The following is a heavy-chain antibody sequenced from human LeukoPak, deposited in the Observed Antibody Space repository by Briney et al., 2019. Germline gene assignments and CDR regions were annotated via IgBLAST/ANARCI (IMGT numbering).Heavy chain of an antibody. CDR3: ALQIIRGYSYGFDY. CDR2: IYHSGST. V-gene: IGHV4-30-2*01. Sequence: SQTLSLTCAVSGGSISSGGYSWSWIRQPPGKGLEWIGYIYHSGSTYYNPSLKSRVTISVDGSKNQFSLKLSSVTAADTAVYYCALQIIRGYSYGFDYWGQGTLVTVSS. CDR1: GGSISSGGYS. D-gene: IGHD5-18*01. J-gene: IGHJ4*02.